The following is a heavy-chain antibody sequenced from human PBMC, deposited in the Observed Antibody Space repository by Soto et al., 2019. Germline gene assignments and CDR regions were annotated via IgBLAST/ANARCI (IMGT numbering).Heavy chain of an antibody. V-gene: IGHV4-59*01. D-gene: IGHD3-10*01. CDR3: ARVPADRGDYYYYMDV. CDR1: GGSISSYY. J-gene: IGHJ6*03. Sequence: SETLSLTCTVSGGSISSYYWSWIRQPPGKGLEWIGYIYYSGSTNYNPSLKSRVTISVDTSKNQFSLKLSSVTAADTAVYYCARVPADRGDYYYYMDVWGKGTTVTVSS. CDR2: IYYSGST.